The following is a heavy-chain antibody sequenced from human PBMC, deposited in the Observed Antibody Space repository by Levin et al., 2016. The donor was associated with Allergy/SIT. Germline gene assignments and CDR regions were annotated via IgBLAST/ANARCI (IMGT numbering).Heavy chain of an antibody. J-gene: IGHJ5*02. CDR3: ARALYYYGSGSYYFDP. Sequence: ASVKVSCKASGYTFTSYGISWVRQAPGQGLEWMGWISAYNGNTNYAQKLQGRVTMTTDTSTSTAYMELRSLRSDDTAVYYCARALYYYGSGSYYFDPWGQGTLVTVSS. CDR1: GYTFTSYG. D-gene: IGHD3-10*01. CDR2: ISAYNGNT. V-gene: IGHV1-18*01.